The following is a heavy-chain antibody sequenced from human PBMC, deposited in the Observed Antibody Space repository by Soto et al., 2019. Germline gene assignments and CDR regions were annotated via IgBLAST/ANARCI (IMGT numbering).Heavy chain of an antibody. V-gene: IGHV3-53*02. CDR2: IYSGGST. CDR1: GFTVSSNY. CDR3: AREPLDHGYCRGGSCFHFQGN. Sequence: EVQLVETGGGLIQPGGSLRLSCAASGFTVSSNYMSWVRQAPGKGLEWVSVIYSGGSTYYADSVKGRFTISRDNSKNTLYLQMNSLRAEDTAVYYCAREPLDHGYCRGGSCFHFQGNWGQGTLVTVSS. D-gene: IGHD2-15*01. J-gene: IGHJ4*02.